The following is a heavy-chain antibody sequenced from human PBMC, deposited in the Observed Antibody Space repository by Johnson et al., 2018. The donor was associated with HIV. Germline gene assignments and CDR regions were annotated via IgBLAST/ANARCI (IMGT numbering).Heavy chain of an antibody. J-gene: IGHJ3*01. D-gene: IGHD6-13*01. CDR3: ARETRSAAAGHGAFDV. CDR1: GFTVSNNY. V-gene: IGHV3-66*01. CDR2: IYSDDMT. Sequence: VQLVESGGGLVQPGGSLRLSCEASGFTVSNNYMSWVRQAPGKGLEWVSVIYSDDMTYYADSVKGRFTISRVNSKNTLYLQMNSLRAEDTAVYYCARETRSAAAGHGAFDVWGQGTMVTVSS.